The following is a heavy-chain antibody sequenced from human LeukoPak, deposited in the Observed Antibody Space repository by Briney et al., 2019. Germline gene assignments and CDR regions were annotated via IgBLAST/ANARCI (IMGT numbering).Heavy chain of an antibody. V-gene: IGHV3-74*01. CDR2: MNSDGSST. CDR1: GFTLSNYW. D-gene: IGHD4-23*01. J-gene: IGHJ4*02. Sequence: GGSLRLSCAASGFTLSNYWMHWVRQAPGKGLVWVSRMNSDGSSTSYADSVKGRFTISRDNAKNTLYLQMNSLRAEDTAVYYCARGPDYGGPLRGQGTLVTVSP. CDR3: ARGPDYGGPL.